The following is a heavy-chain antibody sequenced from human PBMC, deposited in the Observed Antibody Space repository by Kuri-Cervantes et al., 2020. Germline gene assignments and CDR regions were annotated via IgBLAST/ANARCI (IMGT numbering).Heavy chain of an antibody. CDR3: ARDSEGAVAQWYFDL. J-gene: IGHJ2*01. CDR2: IYYSGST. D-gene: IGHD6-19*01. CDR1: GGSISSYC. V-gene: IGHV4-59*13. Sequence: SETLSLTCTVSGGSISSYCWSWIRRPPGKGLEWIGYIYYSGSTNYNPSLKSRVTISVDTSKNQFSLKLSSVTAADTAVYYCARDSEGAVAQWYFDLWGRGTLVTVSS.